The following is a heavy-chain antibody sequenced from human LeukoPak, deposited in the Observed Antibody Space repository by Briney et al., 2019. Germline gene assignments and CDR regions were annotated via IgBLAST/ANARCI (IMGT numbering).Heavy chain of an antibody. CDR1: GFTFSSYE. CDR3: AELGITMIGGV. V-gene: IGHV3-48*03. D-gene: IGHD3-10*02. Sequence: PGGSLRLSCAASGFTFSSYEMNCVRQAPGKGLEWVSYISSSGSPIYYADSVKGRFTISRDNAMNSLYLQMSSLRAEDTAVYYCAELGITMIGGVWGKGTTVTISS. CDR2: ISSSGSPI. J-gene: IGHJ6*04.